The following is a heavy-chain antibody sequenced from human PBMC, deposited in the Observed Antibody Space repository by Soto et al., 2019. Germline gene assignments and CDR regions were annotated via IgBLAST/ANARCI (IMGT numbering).Heavy chain of an antibody. V-gene: IGHV2-5*02. J-gene: IGHJ4*02. CDR1: GFSLSTSGVG. CDR3: AHTEVGGIAAAGPLGYFDY. Sequence: QITLKESGPTLVKPTQTLTLTCTFSGFSLSTSGVGVGWIRQPPGKALEWLALIYWDDDKRYSPSLKSRLTITKDTSKNQGVLTMTNMDTVDTATYYCAHTEVGGIAAAGPLGYFDYWGQGTLVTVSS. D-gene: IGHD6-13*01. CDR2: IYWDDDK.